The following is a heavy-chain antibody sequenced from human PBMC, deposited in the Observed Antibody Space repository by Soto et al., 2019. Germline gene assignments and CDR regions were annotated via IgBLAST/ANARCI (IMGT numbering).Heavy chain of an antibody. J-gene: IGHJ5*02. D-gene: IGHD2-15*01. CDR3: ARGEGYCSGGRCYRWFDP. Sequence: QDQLVQSGAEVKKPGASVKVSCKASGYTFTKYAMHWVRQAPGQRLEWMGWINAGNGNTEYSQKFQGRVTITRDTSASTAYMEVSSLRSEDTAVYYCARGEGYCSGGRCYRWFDPWGQGTLVTVSS. CDR1: GYTFTKYA. CDR2: INAGNGNT. V-gene: IGHV1-3*01.